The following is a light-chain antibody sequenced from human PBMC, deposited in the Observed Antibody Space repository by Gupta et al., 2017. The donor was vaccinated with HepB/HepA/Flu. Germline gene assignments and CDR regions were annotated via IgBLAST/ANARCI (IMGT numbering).Light chain of an antibody. CDR2: GSS. CDR1: QSVSHF. Sequence: DIQMTQSPSSLSASVGDRVTITRRASQSVSHFLNWYQQKPGKAPKVLIYGSSTLQSGVPSRFSGSGSGTDFTLTISSLQPEDFATYYCQQSYTTPFTFGPGTKVDIK. J-gene: IGKJ3*01. V-gene: IGKV1-39*01. CDR3: QQSYTTPFT.